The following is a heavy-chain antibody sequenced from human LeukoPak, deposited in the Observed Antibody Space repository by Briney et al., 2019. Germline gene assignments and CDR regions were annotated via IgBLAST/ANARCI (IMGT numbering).Heavy chain of an antibody. V-gene: IGHV4-38-2*01. CDR2: IYHSGST. J-gene: IGHJ4*02. Sequence: SETLSLTCAVSGYSISSGYYWGWIRRPPGKGLEWIGSIYHSGSTYYNPSLKSRVTISVDTSKNQFSLKLSSVTAADTAVYYCARGRGRAYYYDVTDYWGQGTLVTVSS. D-gene: IGHD3-22*01. CDR3: ARGRGRAYYYDVTDY. CDR1: GYSISSGYY.